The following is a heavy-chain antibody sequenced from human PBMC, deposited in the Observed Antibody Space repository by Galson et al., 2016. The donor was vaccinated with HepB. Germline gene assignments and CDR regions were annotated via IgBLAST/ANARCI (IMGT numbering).Heavy chain of an antibody. Sequence: TLSLTCTVSGGSISSGSYYWSWIRQPAGKGLEWIGRIYTSGTTHYNPSLKSRVTISVDTSKNQFSLKLSSVTAADTAVYYCARDLSPWGQGTLDTVSS. V-gene: IGHV4-61*02. CDR2: IYTSGTT. CDR3: ARDLSP. J-gene: IGHJ5*02. CDR1: GGSISSGSYY. D-gene: IGHD2/OR15-2a*01.